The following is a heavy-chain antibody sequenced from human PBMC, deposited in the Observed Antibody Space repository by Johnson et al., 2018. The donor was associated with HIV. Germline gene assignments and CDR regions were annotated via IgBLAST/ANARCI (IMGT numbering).Heavy chain of an antibody. CDR1: GFSFSDYF. CDR3: AKTTRGNWGSCFDS. J-gene: IGHJ3*02. V-gene: IGHV3-11*04. Sequence: QVQLVESGGGLVKPGGSLRLSCAASGFSFSDYFMSWIRQAPGKGLECISYISSSGTTIYYTDSVKGRFTISRDNAKNSLYLQLNSLRAEDTSLYYCAKTTRGNWGSCFDSWGRGTMVTVSS. CDR2: ISSSGTTI. D-gene: IGHD7-27*01.